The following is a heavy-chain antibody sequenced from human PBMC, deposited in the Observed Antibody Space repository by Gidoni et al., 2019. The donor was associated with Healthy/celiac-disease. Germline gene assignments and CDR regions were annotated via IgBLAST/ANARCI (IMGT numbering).Heavy chain of an antibody. J-gene: IGHJ3*02. Sequence: QVQLLQSAAEVTKPGSSVKCSSQATGGTCRSYAISLVRQAPGQGLEWMGWVILIFGTANYAQKFQGIVTITADQSTSTAYIELSSLSSADTAVYYCASSISSLGAFDIWGQVTMVTVSS. CDR3: ASSISSLGAFDI. CDR1: GGTCRSYA. V-gene: IGHV1-69*19. CDR2: VILIFGTA. D-gene: IGHD3-3*01.